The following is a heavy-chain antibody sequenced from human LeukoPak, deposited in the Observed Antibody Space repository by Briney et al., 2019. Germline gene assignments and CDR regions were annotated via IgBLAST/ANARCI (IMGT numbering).Heavy chain of an antibody. CDR3: ARGFYSPHY. Sequence: SETLSLTCTVSGGSISSDYWSWIRQPPGKGLEWIGYIYYSGRTYYNSSLKSRITISVDTSKNQFSLKLSSVTAADTAVYYCARGFYSPHYWGQGTLVSASS. V-gene: IGHV4-59*01. J-gene: IGHJ4*02. CDR2: IYYSGRT. CDR1: GGSISSDY. D-gene: IGHD4-11*01.